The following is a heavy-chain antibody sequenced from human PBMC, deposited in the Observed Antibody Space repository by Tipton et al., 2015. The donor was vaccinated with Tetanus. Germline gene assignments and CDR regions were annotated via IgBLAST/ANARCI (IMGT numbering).Heavy chain of an antibody. CDR3: ARVACSSTSCYSLYFDY. D-gene: IGHD2-2*01. CDR1: GGSVRGGSYY. V-gene: IGHV4-61*01. CDR2: ISYSGST. Sequence: TLSLTCTVSGGSVRGGSYYWNWIRQPPGKGLEWIGYISYSGSTNSNYSLKSRITISQDTSNNQFSLKLTSVTAADTAVYYCARVACSSTSCYSLYFDYWGPGSLLTVSS. J-gene: IGHJ4*02.